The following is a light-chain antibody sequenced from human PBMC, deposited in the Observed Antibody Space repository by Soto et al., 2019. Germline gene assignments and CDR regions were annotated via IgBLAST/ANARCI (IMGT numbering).Light chain of an antibody. CDR2: DVS. V-gene: IGLV2-11*01. CDR1: SSDVGGYNY. CDR3: CSYAGSYTLV. J-gene: IGLJ2*01. Sequence: QSLLTQRRSVSGSPGQSVTISCTGTSSDVGGYNYVSWYQQHPGKAPKLMIYDVSKRPSGVPDRFSGSKSGNTASLTISGLQAEDEADYYCCSYAGSYTLVFGGGTKLTVL.